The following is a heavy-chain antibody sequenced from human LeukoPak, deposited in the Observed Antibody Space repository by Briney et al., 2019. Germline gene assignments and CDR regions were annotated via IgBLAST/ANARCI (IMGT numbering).Heavy chain of an antibody. CDR1: GYTFTGYY. CDR2: INANSGGT. Sequence: ASVKVSCKASGYTFTGYYIHWVRQAPGQGLEWMGWINANSGGTNYAQKFQGRVTMTRDTSINTAYMEMSTLSDATAVYYCALPGARGASAGTFDYWGQGTLVTVSS. CDR3: ALPGARGASAGTFDY. J-gene: IGHJ4*02. V-gene: IGHV1-2*02. D-gene: IGHD6-13*01.